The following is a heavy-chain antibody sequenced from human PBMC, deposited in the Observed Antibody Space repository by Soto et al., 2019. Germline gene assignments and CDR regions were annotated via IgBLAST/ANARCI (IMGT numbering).Heavy chain of an antibody. D-gene: IGHD2-2*01. CDR3: ARERVPASLHHAWFDP. J-gene: IGHJ5*02. V-gene: IGHV4-30-4*01. Sequence: SETLSLTCTVSGGSISSGDYYWSWIRQPPGKGLEWIGYNYYSGSTYYNPSLKSPVTISMDTSKNQFSLRVSSVTAADTAVYYXARERVPASLHHAWFDPWGQGILVTVSS. CDR2: NYYSGST. CDR1: GGSISSGDYY.